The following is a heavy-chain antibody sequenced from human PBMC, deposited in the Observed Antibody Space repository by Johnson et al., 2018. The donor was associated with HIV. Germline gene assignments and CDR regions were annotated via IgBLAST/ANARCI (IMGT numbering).Heavy chain of an antibody. CDR1: GFTFSDYY. CDR3: ARDRLLWFRELWPHDAFDI. D-gene: IGHD3-10*01. J-gene: IGHJ3*02. V-gene: IGHV3-11*04. CDR2: ISSSGTTV. Sequence: QVQLVESGGGLIQPGGSLRLSCAASGFTFSDYYMGWIRQTPGKGLAWVSYISSSGTTVYYADSVKGRLTISRDNSKNTLYLQMNSLRVEDTALYYCARDRLLWFRELWPHDAFDIWGQGTMVTVSS.